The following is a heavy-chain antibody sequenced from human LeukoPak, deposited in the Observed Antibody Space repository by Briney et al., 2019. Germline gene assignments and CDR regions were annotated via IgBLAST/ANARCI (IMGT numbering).Heavy chain of an antibody. CDR2: IYYNGST. V-gene: IGHV4-30-4*08. D-gene: IGHD2-15*01. Sequence: PSETLSLTCTVSGGSISSGDYYWSWIRQPPGKGLEWIGYIYYNGSTYYNPSLKSRVTISVDTSKSQFSLKLGSVTAADTAVYYCARVLVPYCSGGSCTYYYYYMDVWGKGTTVTVSS. CDR1: GGSISSGDYY. CDR3: ARVLVPYCSGGSCTYYYYYMDV. J-gene: IGHJ6*03.